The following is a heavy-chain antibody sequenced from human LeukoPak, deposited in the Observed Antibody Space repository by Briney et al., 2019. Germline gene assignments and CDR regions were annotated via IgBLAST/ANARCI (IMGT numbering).Heavy chain of an antibody. V-gene: IGHV4-61*02. J-gene: IGHJ4*02. CDR2: IYTSGST. CDR3: ARDHGDCTNGVCLYYFDY. CDR1: GGSISSGSYY. Sequence: SETLSLTCTVSGGSISSGSYYWSWIRQPAGKGLEWIGRIYTSGSTNYNPSLKSRVTISVDTSKNQFSLKLSSVTAADTAVYYCARDHGDCTNGVCLYYFDYWGQGTLVTVSS. D-gene: IGHD2-8*01.